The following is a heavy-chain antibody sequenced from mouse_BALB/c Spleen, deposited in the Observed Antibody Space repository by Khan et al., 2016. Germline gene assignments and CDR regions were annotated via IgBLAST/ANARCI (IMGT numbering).Heavy chain of an antibody. CDR2: IHPGGGGS. J-gene: IGHJ2*01. D-gene: IGHD2-4*01. V-gene: IGHV1-15*01. Sequence: QVQLQQSGAELVRPGASVKLSCKALGYTFTDYEMHWVKQTPVHGLEWIGAIHPGGGGSAYNQKFKVRATLTADKSSSTTYLELSSLTSEDSAVYYCAKGLRRGYYFDSWDQGTTLTVSS. CDR1: GYTFTDYE. CDR3: AKGLRRGYYFDS.